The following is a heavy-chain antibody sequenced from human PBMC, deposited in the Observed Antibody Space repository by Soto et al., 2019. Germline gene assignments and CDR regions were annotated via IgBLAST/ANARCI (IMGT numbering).Heavy chain of an antibody. V-gene: IGHV3-23*01. CDR2: ISGSGGRT. Sequence: EVQLLESGGVLVQPGGSLRLSCAASGFTFSTYAMTWVRQAPGKGLEWVSSISGSGGRTYYADSVKGSFTISRDNSKNTLYLQTNSLRAADTAVYYCAKAGDYHGSESYFPLDYWGQGTLVPVSS. CDR3: AKAGDYHGSESYFPLDY. D-gene: IGHD3-10*01. J-gene: IGHJ4*02. CDR1: GFTFSTYA.